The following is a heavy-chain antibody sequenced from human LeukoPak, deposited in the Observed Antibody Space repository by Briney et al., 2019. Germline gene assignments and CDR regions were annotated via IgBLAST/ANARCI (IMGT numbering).Heavy chain of an antibody. D-gene: IGHD3-22*01. CDR1: GFTFSSYE. J-gene: IGHJ4*02. Sequence: GGSLRLSCAASGFTFSSYEMNWVRQAPGKGLEWVSYISSSRSYIYYADSVKGRFTISRDNAKNSLYLQMNSLRAEDTAVDYCARDRHYYDSSGYYLAGNDYWGQGTLVTASS. V-gene: IGHV3-21*05. CDR2: ISSSRSYI. CDR3: ARDRHYYDSSGYYLAGNDY.